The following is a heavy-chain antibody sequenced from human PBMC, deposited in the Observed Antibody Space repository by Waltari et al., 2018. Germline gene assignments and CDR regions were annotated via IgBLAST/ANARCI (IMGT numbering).Heavy chain of an antibody. CDR1: GFTFSSYS. Sequence: EVQLVESGGGLVKPGGSLRLSCAASGFTFSSYSMNWVRQAPGKGLEWVSSISSSSSYIYYADSVKGRFTIARDNAKNSLYLKMNSLRAEDTAVYYCAREIGIFGVVWGQGTLVTVSS. V-gene: IGHV3-21*01. CDR2: ISSSSSYI. J-gene: IGHJ4*02. D-gene: IGHD3-3*01. CDR3: AREIGIFGVV.